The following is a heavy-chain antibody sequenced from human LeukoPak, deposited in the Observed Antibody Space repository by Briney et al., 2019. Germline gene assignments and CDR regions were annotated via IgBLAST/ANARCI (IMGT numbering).Heavy chain of an antibody. J-gene: IGHJ5*02. CDR2: ISWNSGSI. D-gene: IGHD6-19*01. CDR3: AKDGRRIAVAGTCWFDP. CDR1: GFTFDDYA. Sequence: PGRSLRLSCAASGFTFDDYAIHWVRQAPGKGLEWVSGISWNSGSIGYADSVKGRFTISRDNAKNSLYLQMNSLRAEDTALYYCAKDGRRIAVAGTCWFDPWVQGTLVTVSS. V-gene: IGHV3-9*01.